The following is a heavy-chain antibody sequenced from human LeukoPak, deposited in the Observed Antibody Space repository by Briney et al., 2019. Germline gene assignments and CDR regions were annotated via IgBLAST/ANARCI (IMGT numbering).Heavy chain of an antibody. D-gene: IGHD2-15*01. CDR3: VRRGFGSGAGY. CDR2: IYYSGST. Sequence: SGTLSLTCTVSGGSISSYYWSWIRQPPGKGLEWIGYIYYSGSTNYNPSLKSRVTISVDTSKNQFSLKLSSVTAADTAVYYCVRRGFGSGAGYWGQGTLVTVSS. V-gene: IGHV4-59*08. J-gene: IGHJ4*02. CDR1: GGSISSYY.